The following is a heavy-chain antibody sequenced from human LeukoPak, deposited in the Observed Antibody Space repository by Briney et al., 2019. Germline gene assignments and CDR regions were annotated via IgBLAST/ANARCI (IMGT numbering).Heavy chain of an antibody. D-gene: IGHD6-19*01. CDR1: GYSFTSYW. CDR2: IYPGDSDT. CDR3: ARRDSSGWPNVIEYFQH. Sequence: GESLKISCKGSGYSFTSYWIGWVRQMPGKGLEWMGIIYPGDSDTRYSPSFQGQVTISADKSISTAYLQWSSLKASDTAMYYCARRDSSGWPNVIEYFQHWGQGTLVTVSS. V-gene: IGHV5-51*01. J-gene: IGHJ1*01.